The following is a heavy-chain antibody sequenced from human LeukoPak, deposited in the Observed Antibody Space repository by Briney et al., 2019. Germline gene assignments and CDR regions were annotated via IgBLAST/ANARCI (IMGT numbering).Heavy chain of an antibody. Sequence: GAPRLSSAASGFTFSSYAMSWVRHAPRNGLDRGSTISTSGGSTYYADSVRGRFTISRDNSKNTLYLQMNSLRAEDTAVYYCTKGSTTWGTEFFQHWGQGTLVTVSS. CDR2: ISTSGGST. CDR1: GFTFSSYA. J-gene: IGHJ1*01. V-gene: IGHV3-23*01. D-gene: IGHD3-16*01. CDR3: TKGSTTWGTEFFQH.